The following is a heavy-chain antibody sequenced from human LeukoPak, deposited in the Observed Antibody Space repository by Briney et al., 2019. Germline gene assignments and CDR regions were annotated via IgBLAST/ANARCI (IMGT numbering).Heavy chain of an antibody. J-gene: IGHJ3*02. Sequence: SKTLSLTCTVSGGSVSSGGYYWSWIHQHPGKGLEWIGYIYYSGSTYYNPSLKSRVTISVDTSKNQFSLKLSSVTAADTAVYYCARGTYRVLTAFDIWGQGTMVTVSS. CDR1: GGSVSSGGYY. D-gene: IGHD4/OR15-4a*01. V-gene: IGHV4-31*03. CDR3: ARGTYRVLTAFDI. CDR2: IYYSGST.